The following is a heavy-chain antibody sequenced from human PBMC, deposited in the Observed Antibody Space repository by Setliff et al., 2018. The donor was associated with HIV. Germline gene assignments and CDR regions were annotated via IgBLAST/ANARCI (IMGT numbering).Heavy chain of an antibody. CDR2: IYHTGRT. J-gene: IGHJ4*02. CDR1: GGSISSFY. CDR3: ARGLVSDRTSFIFDY. Sequence: PSETLSLTCTVSGGSISSFYWSWVRQPPGKGLEWIGYIYHTGRTNYNPSLKSRATISIDKSENQFSLKLTSVTAADAAVYYCARGLVSDRTSFIFDYWGLGTLVTVS. D-gene: IGHD2-2*01. V-gene: IGHV4-59*12.